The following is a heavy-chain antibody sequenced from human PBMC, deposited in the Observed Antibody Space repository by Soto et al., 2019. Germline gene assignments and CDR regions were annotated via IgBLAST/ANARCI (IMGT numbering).Heavy chain of an antibody. CDR3: AQDFFGGYYYYYGMDV. CDR2: ISGSGGST. CDR1: GFTFSSYA. V-gene: IGHV3-23*01. J-gene: IGHJ6*02. D-gene: IGHD3-10*01. Sequence: PGGSLRLSCAASGFTFSSYAMSWVRQAPGKGLEWVSAISGSGGSTYYADSVKGRFTISRDNSKNTLYLQMNSLRAEDTAVYYCAQDFFGGYYYYYGMDVWGQGTTVTVSS.